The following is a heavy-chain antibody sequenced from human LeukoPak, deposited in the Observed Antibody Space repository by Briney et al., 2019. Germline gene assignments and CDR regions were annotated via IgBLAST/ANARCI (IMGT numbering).Heavy chain of an antibody. J-gene: IGHJ4*02. CDR1: GFSLSSNS. CDR3: ARAPGQGPE. V-gene: IGHV3-21*01. Sequence: GGSLRLSCAASGFSLSSNSMNWFRQAPGKGLEGVSSMSTSATYIHYADSVKGRFTMSRDNAKNSLYLQMNSLRAEDTAVYYCARAPGQGPEWGQGTLVTLSS. D-gene: IGHD3-10*01. CDR2: MSTSATYI.